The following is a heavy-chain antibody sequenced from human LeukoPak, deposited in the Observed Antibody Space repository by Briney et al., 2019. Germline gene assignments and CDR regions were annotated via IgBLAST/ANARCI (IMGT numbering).Heavy chain of an antibody. D-gene: IGHD4-23*01. CDR1: GFTFSSYA. Sequence: GGSLRLSCAASGFTFSSYAMHWVRQAPGRGLEWVAVISYDGSNKYFADSVKGRFTISRDNSKSTLYLQMNSLRAEDTAVYYCAKDVYYSGNSPGDYWGQGTLVTVSS. V-gene: IGHV3-30*04. CDR2: ISYDGSNK. CDR3: AKDVYYSGNSPGDY. J-gene: IGHJ4*02.